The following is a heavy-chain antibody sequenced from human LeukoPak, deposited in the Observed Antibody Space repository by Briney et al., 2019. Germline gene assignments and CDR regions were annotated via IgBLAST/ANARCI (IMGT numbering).Heavy chain of an antibody. CDR1: GYTFTSYY. CDR3: ARVSSGYYSTFDY. V-gene: IGHV1-2*06. CDR2: INPNSGGT. Sequence: ASVKVSCKASGYTFTSYYMHWVRQAPGQGLEWMGRINPNSGGTNYAQKFQGRVTMTRDTSISTAYMELSRLRSDDTAVYYCARVSSGYYSTFDYWGQGTLVTVSS. J-gene: IGHJ4*02. D-gene: IGHD3-22*01.